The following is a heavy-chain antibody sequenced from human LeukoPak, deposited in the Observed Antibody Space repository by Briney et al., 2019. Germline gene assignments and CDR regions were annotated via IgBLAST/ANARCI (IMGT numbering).Heavy chain of an antibody. CDR2: ISWNGNSI. J-gene: IGHJ4*02. V-gene: IGHV3-9*01. D-gene: IGHD2-2*01. Sequence: PGGSLRLSCAASGFTFDGYAMHWVRQAPGQGLEWVSGISWNGNSIDYADSVKGRFTISRDNAKNSLYLQMNSLRAEDSALYFCAKTTSGYASSFACWGQGTLVTVSS. CDR1: GFTFDGYA. CDR3: AKTTSGYASSFAC.